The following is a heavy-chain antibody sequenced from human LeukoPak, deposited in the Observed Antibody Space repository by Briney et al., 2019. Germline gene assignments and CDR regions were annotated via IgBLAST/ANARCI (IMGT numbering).Heavy chain of an antibody. J-gene: IGHJ4*02. Sequence: PGGSLRLSCAASGFTFSTYWMHWVRHGPGKGLVWVSRIKTGGSSTNYADSVKGRFTISRDNAKNTLYLQMNSLRAEDTAVYYCSTAKFDNWGQGTLVTVSS. CDR1: GFTFSTYW. CDR3: STAKFDN. V-gene: IGHV3-74*01. CDR2: IKTGGSST.